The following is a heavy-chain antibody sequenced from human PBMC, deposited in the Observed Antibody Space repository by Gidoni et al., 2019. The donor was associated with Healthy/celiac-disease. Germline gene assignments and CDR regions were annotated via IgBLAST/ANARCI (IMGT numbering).Heavy chain of an antibody. Sequence: QVQLVESGGGVVQPGRSLRLSCAAAGFPFSSYGMHWVRQAPGKGLEWVAVISYDGSNKYYADSVKGRFTISRDNSKNTLYLQMNSLRAEDTAVYYCAKDDSSGSYSHYYGMDVWGQGTTVTVSS. D-gene: IGHD3-10*01. CDR2: ISYDGSNK. CDR1: GFPFSSYG. J-gene: IGHJ6*02. CDR3: AKDDSSGSYSHYYGMDV. V-gene: IGHV3-30*18.